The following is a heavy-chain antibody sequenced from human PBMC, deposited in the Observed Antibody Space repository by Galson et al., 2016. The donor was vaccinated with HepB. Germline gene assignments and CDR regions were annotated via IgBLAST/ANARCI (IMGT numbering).Heavy chain of an antibody. Sequence: SVKVSCKASGYTFTSYGISWVRQAPGQGLEWMGWISAYNGNTNYAQKLQGRVTITTDTSTSTAYMELRSLRSDDTAVYYCAGSIAAATLDHWGQGAQVTVSS. CDR2: ISAYNGNT. J-gene: IGHJ4*02. CDR3: AGSIAAATLDH. D-gene: IGHD6-13*01. V-gene: IGHV1-18*01. CDR1: GYTFTSYG.